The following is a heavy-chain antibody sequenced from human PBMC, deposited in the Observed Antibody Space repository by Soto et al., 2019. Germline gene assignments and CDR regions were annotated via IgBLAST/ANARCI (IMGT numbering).Heavy chain of an antibody. Sequence: QVQLQESGPGLVKPAETLSLTCSVSCGSISSNDWSCIRQPPGKGLEHIEYISDNGNTNYKPSLKSRLTISVDTSTNQFSLKMSSVTAADTAVYYCARVRYHSVWGSSTGMDVWGQGTTVTVSS. CDR1: CGSISSND. J-gene: IGHJ6*02. CDR3: ARVRYHSVWGSSTGMDV. CDR2: ISDNGNT. V-gene: IGHV4-59*01. D-gene: IGHD3-16*01.